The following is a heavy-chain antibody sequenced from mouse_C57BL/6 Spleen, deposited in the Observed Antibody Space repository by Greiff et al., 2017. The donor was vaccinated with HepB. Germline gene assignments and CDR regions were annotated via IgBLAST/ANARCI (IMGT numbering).Heavy chain of an antibody. CDR3: ARSGAYYSNAWFAY. J-gene: IGHJ3*01. Sequence: VQLQQPGAELVKPGASVKLSCKASGYTFTSYWMHWVKQRPGQGLEWIGMIHPNSGSTNYNEKFKSKATLTVDKSSSTAYMQLSSLTSEDSAVYYCARSGAYYSNAWFAYWGQGTLVTVSA. V-gene: IGHV1-64*01. CDR2: IHPNSGST. CDR1: GYTFTSYW. D-gene: IGHD2-5*01.